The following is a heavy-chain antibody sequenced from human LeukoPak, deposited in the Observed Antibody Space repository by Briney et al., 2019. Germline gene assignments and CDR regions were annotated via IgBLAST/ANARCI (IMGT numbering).Heavy chain of an antibody. V-gene: IGHV1-69*04. CDR1: GGTFSTYA. D-gene: IGHD3-3*01. Sequence: VASVKVSCKASGGTFSTYAISWVRQAPGQGLEWMGRIIPVLGVANYAQKFQGRVTISADKSTSTAYMEVSSLRSEDTAVYYCATGIGTLWSGYYHDFWGPGTLVTVSS. CDR3: ATGIGTLWSGYYHDF. J-gene: IGHJ4*02. CDR2: IIPVLGVA.